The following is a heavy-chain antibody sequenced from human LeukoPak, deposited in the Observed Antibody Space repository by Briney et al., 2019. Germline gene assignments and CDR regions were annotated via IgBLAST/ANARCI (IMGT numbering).Heavy chain of an antibody. V-gene: IGHV3-23*01. CDR1: GFVFSEFA. CDR2: ISGSGGAT. J-gene: IGHJ4*02. D-gene: IGHD3-3*01. CDR3: ANWRYIWSGYGFDS. Sequence: GGSLRLSCVASGFVFSEFAMTWVRQAPGKGLEWVSSISGSGGATYYADSVKGRFIISRDNSKNSIFLQMNSLRAEDTAIYYCANWRYIWSGYGFDSWGQGTQVTVSS.